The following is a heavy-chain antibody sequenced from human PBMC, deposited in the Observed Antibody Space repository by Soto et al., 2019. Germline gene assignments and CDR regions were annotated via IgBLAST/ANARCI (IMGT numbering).Heavy chain of an antibody. Sequence: SETLSLTCAVYGGSFSGYYWSWIRQPPGKGLEWIGEINHSGSTNYNPSLKSRVTISVDTSKNQFSLKLSSVTAADTAVYYCARRGNVDIVATIYFDYWGQGTLVTVSS. CDR1: GGSFSGYY. CDR2: INHSGST. J-gene: IGHJ4*02. V-gene: IGHV4-34*01. CDR3: ARRGNVDIVATIYFDY. D-gene: IGHD5-12*01.